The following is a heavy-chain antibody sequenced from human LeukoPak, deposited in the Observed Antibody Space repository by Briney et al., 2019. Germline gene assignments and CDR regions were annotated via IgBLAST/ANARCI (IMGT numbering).Heavy chain of an antibody. Sequence: SETLSLTCTVSGGSISSYYWSWIRQPAGKGLEWIGRIYTSGSTNYNPSLKSRVTISVDTYKNQFSLNLRSLTAAATAVYYCARDPNAISNWFDPRGQGTLVTVSS. J-gene: IGHJ5*02. CDR2: IYTSGST. D-gene: IGHD3-3*02. V-gene: IGHV4-4*07. CDR3: ARDPNAISNWFDP. CDR1: GGSISSYY.